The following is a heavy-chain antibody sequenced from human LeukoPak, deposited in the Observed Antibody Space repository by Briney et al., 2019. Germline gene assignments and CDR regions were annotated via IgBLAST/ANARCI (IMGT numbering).Heavy chain of an antibody. CDR3: ARENERAFDI. V-gene: IGHV3-48*04. CDR2: ISSSGSTI. J-gene: IGHJ3*02. Sequence: GGSLRLSCAASGFSFSTYSMSWVRQAPGKGLEWVSYISSSGSTIYYADSVKGRFTISRDNAKNSLYLQMNSLRAEDTAVYYCARENERAFDIWGQGTMVTVSS. CDR1: GFSFSTYS.